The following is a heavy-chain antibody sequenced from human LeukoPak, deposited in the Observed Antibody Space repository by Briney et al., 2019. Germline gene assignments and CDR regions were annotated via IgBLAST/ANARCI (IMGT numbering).Heavy chain of an antibody. CDR3: ARVDLWFGEFPDI. CDR1: GYSISSGYY. J-gene: IGHJ3*02. CDR2: IYHSGST. Sequence: SETLSLTCTVSGYSISSGYYWGWIRQPPGKGLEWIGSIYHSGSTYYNPSLKSRVTISVDTSKNQLSLKLSSVTAADTAVYYCARVDLWFGEFPDIWGQGTMVTVSS. V-gene: IGHV4-38-2*02. D-gene: IGHD3-10*01.